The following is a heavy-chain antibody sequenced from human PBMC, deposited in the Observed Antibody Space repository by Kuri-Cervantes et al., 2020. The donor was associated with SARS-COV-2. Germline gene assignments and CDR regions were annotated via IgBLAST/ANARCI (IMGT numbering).Heavy chain of an antibody. CDR3: ASAFGGAWYYVFDY. Sequence: GESLKISCAASGFTFSGAAMHWVRQASGKGLEWVGRIRSKANEYATVYTASAKGRFAISRDNSKNTLYLQMNSLRAEDTAVYYCASAFGGAWYYVFDYWGQGTLVTVSS. D-gene: IGHD2-21*02. V-gene: IGHV3-73*01. J-gene: IGHJ4*02. CDR2: IRSKANEYAT. CDR1: GFTFSGAA.